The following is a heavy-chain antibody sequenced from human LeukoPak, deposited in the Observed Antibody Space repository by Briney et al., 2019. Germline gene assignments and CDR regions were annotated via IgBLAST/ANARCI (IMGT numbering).Heavy chain of an antibody. Sequence: GGSLRLSCAASGFTVSSNYMSWVRQAPGKGLEWVSVIYSGGSTYYADSVKGRFTISRDNSKNTLYLQMNSLRAEDTAVYYCARVFDYGDYEKQDAFDIWGQGTMVTVSS. V-gene: IGHV3-53*01. CDR1: GFTVSSNY. D-gene: IGHD4-17*01. J-gene: IGHJ3*02. CDR2: IYSGGST. CDR3: ARVFDYGDYEKQDAFDI.